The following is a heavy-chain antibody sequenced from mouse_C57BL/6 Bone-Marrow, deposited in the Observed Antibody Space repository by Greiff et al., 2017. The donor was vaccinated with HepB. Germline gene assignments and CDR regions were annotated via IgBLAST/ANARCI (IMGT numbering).Heavy chain of an antibody. V-gene: IGHV1-59*01. CDR2: IDPSDSYT. Sequence: QVQLQQPGAELVRPGPSVKLSCKASVYIFTSYWMHWVKQRPGQGLEWIGVIDPSDSYTNYNQKFKGKATLTVDTSSSTAYMQLSSLTSEDSAVYYCARSDSSGDFDYWGQGTTLTVSS. J-gene: IGHJ2*01. CDR3: ARSDSSGDFDY. CDR1: VYIFTSYW. D-gene: IGHD3-2*02.